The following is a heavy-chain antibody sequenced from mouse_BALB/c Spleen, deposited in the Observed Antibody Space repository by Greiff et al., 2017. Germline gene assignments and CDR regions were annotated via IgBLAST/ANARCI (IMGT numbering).Heavy chain of an antibody. CDR2: IRNKANGYTT. D-gene: IGHD4-1*01. CDR1: GFTFTDYY. V-gene: IGHV7-3*02. J-gene: IGHJ2*01. Sequence: EVQLVESGGGLVQPGGSLRLSCATSGFTFTDYYMSWVRQPPGKALEWLGFIRNKANGYTTEYSASVKGRFTISRDNSQSILYLQMNTLRAEDSATYYCARDTNYYFDYWGQGTTLTVSS. CDR3: ARDTNYYFDY.